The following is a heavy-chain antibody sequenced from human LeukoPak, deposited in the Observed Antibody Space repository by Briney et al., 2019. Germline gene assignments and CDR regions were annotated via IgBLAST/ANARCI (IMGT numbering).Heavy chain of an antibody. CDR2: INNDGSIT. V-gene: IGHV3-74*01. Sequence: GGSLRLSCAASGFTFSSYWMHWVRQAPGKGLVWVSRINNDGSITNYADSVKGRFTISRDNAKNTLHLQMSSLRAEDTAVYYCARGRQTSNWYYFDYWGQGTLVTVSS. D-gene: IGHD6-13*01. J-gene: IGHJ4*02. CDR3: ARGRQTSNWYYFDY. CDR1: GFTFSSYW.